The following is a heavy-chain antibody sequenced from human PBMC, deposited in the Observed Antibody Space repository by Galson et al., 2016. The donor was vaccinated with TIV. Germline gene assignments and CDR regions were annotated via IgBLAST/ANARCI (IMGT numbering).Heavy chain of an antibody. V-gene: IGHV1-46*01. J-gene: IGHJ4*02. CDR1: GYTFTTNE. CDR3: ARGGSCGGDCYYFDF. CDR2: INPLGGST. Sequence: SVKASCKASGYTFTTNEIHWVRQAPGQGLVWMALINPLGGSTNYAQKFQGRVTMTRDTSTTTVYMELNSLGFEATAVNYCARGGSCGGDCYYFDFWGQGTLVTVSS. D-gene: IGHD2-21*02.